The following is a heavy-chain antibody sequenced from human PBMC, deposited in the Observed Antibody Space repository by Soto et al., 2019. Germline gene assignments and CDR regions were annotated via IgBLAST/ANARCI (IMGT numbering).Heavy chain of an antibody. J-gene: IGHJ4*02. CDR1: LFTFSSYA. D-gene: IGHD3-10*01. CDR2: IGVGGGDR. CDR3: ARVRFGELV. Sequence: EVQLLESGGGLVQPGGSLRLSCAASLFTFSSYAMSWVRQAPGKGLEWVSIIGVGGGDRYYPESVKGRFTISRDNSRDTLYLEMNSLRDEDTAVYYCARVRFGELVWGQGTLVTVSS. V-gene: IGHV3-23*01.